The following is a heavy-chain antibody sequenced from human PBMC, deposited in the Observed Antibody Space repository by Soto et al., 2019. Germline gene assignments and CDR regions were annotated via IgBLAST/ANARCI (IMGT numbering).Heavy chain of an antibody. V-gene: IGHV3-23*01. J-gene: IGHJ6*02. CDR2: ISGSGGST. D-gene: IGHD2-21*02. CDR1: GFTFSSYA. CDR3: AKGSAYCGGDCYRYYYYGMDV. Sequence: EVQLLESGGGLIQTGGSLRLSCAASGFTFSSYAMSWVRQAPGKGLEWVSAISGSGGSTYYADSVKGRFTISRDNSKNTLYLQMNSLRAEDTAVYYCAKGSAYCGGDCYRYYYYGMDVWGQGTTVTVSS.